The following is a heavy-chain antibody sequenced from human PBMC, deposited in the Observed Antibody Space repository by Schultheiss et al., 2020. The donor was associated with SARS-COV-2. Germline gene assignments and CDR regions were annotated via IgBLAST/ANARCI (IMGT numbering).Heavy chain of an antibody. J-gene: IGHJ4*02. CDR3: AGRPSGSAGTYWHYFDY. CDR2: IFENGDT. CDR1: GGSFSGYY. D-gene: IGHD6-13*01. Sequence: SETLSLTCAVYGGSFSGYYWSWIRQPPGKGLEWIGYIFENGDTYYNPSLRTRLTISVDTSKNQFSLKLSSVTAADTAVYYCAGRPSGSAGTYWHYFDYWGQGTLVTVSS. V-gene: IGHV4-34*12.